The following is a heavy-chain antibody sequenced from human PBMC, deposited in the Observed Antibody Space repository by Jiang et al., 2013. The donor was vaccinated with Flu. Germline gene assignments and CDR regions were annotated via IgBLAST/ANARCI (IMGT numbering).Heavy chain of an antibody. V-gene: IGHV3-66*01. D-gene: IGHD3-22*01. Sequence: GGLVQPGGSLRLSCAASGFTVSSNYMSWVRQAPGKGLEWVSVIYSGGSTYYADSVKGRFTISRDNSKNTLYLQMNSLRAEDTAVYYCASPSDSSGYYRTGTFDYWGQGTLVTVSS. CDR2: IYSGGST. CDR1: GFTVSSNY. J-gene: IGHJ4*02. CDR3: ASPSDSSGYYRTGTFDY.